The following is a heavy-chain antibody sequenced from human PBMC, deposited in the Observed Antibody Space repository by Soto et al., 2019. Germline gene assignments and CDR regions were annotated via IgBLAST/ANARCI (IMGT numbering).Heavy chain of an antibody. Sequence: GGSLRLSCAASGFTFSSYAMSWVRQAPGKGLEWVSAISGSGGSTYYADSVKGRFTISRDNSKNTLYLQMNSLRAEDTAVYYCAKDRRRQWLAPSFDYWGKGTLVTVSS. V-gene: IGHV3-23*01. D-gene: IGHD6-19*01. CDR3: AKDRRRQWLAPSFDY. CDR2: ISGSGGST. CDR1: GFTFSSYA. J-gene: IGHJ4*02.